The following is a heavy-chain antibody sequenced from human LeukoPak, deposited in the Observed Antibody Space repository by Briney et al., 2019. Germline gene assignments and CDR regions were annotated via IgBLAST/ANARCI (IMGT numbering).Heavy chain of an antibody. CDR3: ARLRGNYFPDY. D-gene: IGHD4-11*01. CDR1: GGSISSYY. V-gene: IGHV4-59*01. J-gene: IGHJ4*02. Sequence: SETLSLTCTVSGGSISSYYWTWIRQPPGKGLEWIAYIFYSGSTNYKPSLKSRVTISVDPSKNQFSLKLNSVTAADTAVYYCARLRGNYFPDYWGQGTLVTVSS. CDR2: IFYSGST.